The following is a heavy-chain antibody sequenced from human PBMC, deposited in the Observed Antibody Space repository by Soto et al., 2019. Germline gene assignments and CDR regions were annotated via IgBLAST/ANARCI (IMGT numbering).Heavy chain of an antibody. V-gene: IGHV2-5*02. Sequence: QITLKESGPTLVKPTQTLTLTCTFSGFSLSTSGVGVGWIRQPPGKALEWLALIYWDDDKRYSPSLKSRLTITKDTSKNQVVLTMTNMDPVDTATYYCAHDTYDFWSGYYRAFDYWGQGTLVTVSS. CDR3: AHDTYDFWSGYYRAFDY. D-gene: IGHD3-3*01. CDR2: IYWDDDK. CDR1: GFSLSTSGVG. J-gene: IGHJ4*02.